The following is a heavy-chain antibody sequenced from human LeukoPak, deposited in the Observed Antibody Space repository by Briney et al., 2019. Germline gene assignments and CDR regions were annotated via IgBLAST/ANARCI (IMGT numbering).Heavy chain of an antibody. Sequence: GASVKVSCKASGYTFTGYYMHWVRQAPGQGLEWMGWINPNSGGTNYAQKFQGRVTMTRDTSISTAYMELSRLRSDDTAVYYCARGYRDYYDSSGYHFDYWGQGTLVTVSS. D-gene: IGHD3-22*01. V-gene: IGHV1-2*02. CDR2: INPNSGGT. CDR1: GYTFTGYY. CDR3: ARGYRDYYDSSGYHFDY. J-gene: IGHJ4*02.